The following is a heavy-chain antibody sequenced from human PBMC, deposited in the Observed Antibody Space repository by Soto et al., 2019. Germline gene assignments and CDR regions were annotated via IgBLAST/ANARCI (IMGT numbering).Heavy chain of an antibody. D-gene: IGHD2-15*01. CDR1: GGSISSYY. J-gene: IGHJ4*02. V-gene: IGHV4-59*01. CDR2: IYDSGST. CDR3: AGTRGYCSGGSCPTVVDY. Sequence: TLSLTCTVSGGSISSYYWSWIRQPPGKGLEWIGYIYDSGSTNYNPSLKSRVTISVDTSKNQFSLKLSSVTAADTAVYYCAGTRGYCSGGSCPTVVDYWGQGTLVTVSS.